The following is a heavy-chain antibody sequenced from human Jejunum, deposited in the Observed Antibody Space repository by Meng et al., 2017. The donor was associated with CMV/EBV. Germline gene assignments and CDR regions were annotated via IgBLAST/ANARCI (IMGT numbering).Heavy chain of an antibody. CDR3: AKDKGVRTFDY. D-gene: IGHD1-1*01. Sequence: QVQLVESGGGVVQPGESLGLSCAASGISFSSSGMHWVRQAPGKGLEWVAFIRHDGSNEYYVESVRGRFTISRDNSKNTVYLEMNSLRSEDTAVYYCAKDKGVRTFDYWGQGTLVTVSS. CDR2: IRHDGSNE. J-gene: IGHJ4*02. CDR1: GISFSSSG. V-gene: IGHV3-30*02.